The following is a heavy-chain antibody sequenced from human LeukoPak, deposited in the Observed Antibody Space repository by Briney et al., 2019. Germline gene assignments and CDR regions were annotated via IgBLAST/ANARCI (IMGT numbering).Heavy chain of an antibody. D-gene: IGHD6-13*01. CDR3: ARVTGYRIEDYFDY. CDR1: GGSIKSHF. J-gene: IGHJ4*02. V-gene: IGHV4-59*11. CDR2: IFHSGST. Sequence: SETLSLTCTVSGGSIKSHFWSWVRQPPGKRLEWIGYIFHSGSTNYNPSLKSRVTISVETSKNEFSLKLRSVTAADTAVYYCARVTGYRIEDYFDYWGQGTLVTVSS.